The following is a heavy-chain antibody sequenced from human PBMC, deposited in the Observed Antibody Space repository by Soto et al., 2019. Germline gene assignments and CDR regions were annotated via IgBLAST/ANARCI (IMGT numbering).Heavy chain of an antibody. J-gene: IGHJ6*03. V-gene: IGHV3-30*18. Sequence: GGSLRLSCAASGFTFSSYGMHWVRQAPGKGLEWVAVISYDGSNKYYADSVKGRFTISRDNSKNTLYLQMNSLRAEDTVFYYGEKERVTYYSSYYMDVWGKGTPVTVSS. CDR2: ISYDGSNK. CDR3: EKERVTYYSSYYMDV. CDR1: GFTFSSYG.